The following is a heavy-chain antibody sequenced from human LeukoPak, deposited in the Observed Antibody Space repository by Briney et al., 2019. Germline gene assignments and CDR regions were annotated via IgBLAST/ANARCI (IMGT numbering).Heavy chain of an antibody. CDR1: GHSFTNHW. Sequence: GESLKISCEASGHSFTNHWIGWVRLMPGKGLEWMGIINLGDSDTKYSPSFQGQVTISLDKSISTAYLQWRSLKASDTAMYYCARRRYSGSPNWFDPWGQGTLVTVSS. D-gene: IGHD1-26*01. V-gene: IGHV5-51*01. CDR3: ARRRYSGSPNWFDP. CDR2: INLGDSDT. J-gene: IGHJ5*02.